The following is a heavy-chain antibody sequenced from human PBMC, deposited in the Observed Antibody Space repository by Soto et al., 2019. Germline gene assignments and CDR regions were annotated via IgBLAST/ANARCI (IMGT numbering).Heavy chain of an antibody. D-gene: IGHD3-10*01. CDR3: AKDLARVGLLFDY. CDR1: GFTFSSYA. V-gene: IGHV3-23*01. Sequence: EVQLLESGGGLVQPGGSLRLSCAVSGFTFSSYAMSWVRQAPGKGLEWVSAISGSGGSTYYADSVKGRFTISRDNSKNTLYLQMNSLRAEDTAVYYCAKDLARVGLLFDYWGQGTLVTVSS. J-gene: IGHJ4*02. CDR2: ISGSGGST.